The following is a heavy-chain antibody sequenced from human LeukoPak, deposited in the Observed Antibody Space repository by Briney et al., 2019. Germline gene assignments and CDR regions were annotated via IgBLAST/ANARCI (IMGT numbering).Heavy chain of an antibody. CDR1: GFSFSSDSYY. CDR3: ARVLITMVRGVISYYYYGMDV. CDR2: IYYSGST. V-gene: IGHV4-61*01. Sequence: AGTLSLTCTVSGFSFSSDSYYWSWIGQRPGMGLDWIGNIYYSGSTYYNPSLKSRVTISVDTSKNQFSLKLSSVTAADTAVYYCARVLITMVRGVISYYYYGMDVWGKGTTVTVSS. J-gene: IGHJ6*04. D-gene: IGHD3-10*01.